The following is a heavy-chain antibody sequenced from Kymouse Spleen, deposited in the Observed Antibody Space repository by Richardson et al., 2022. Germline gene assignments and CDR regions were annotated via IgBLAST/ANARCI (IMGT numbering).Heavy chain of an antibody. V-gene: IGHV3-33*01. D-gene: IGHD1-1*01,IGHD4-17*01,IGHD4-23*01. CDR2: IWYDGSNK. Sequence: QVQLVESGGGVVQPGRSLRLSCAASGFTFSSYGMHWVRQAPGKGLEWVAVIWYDGSNKYYADSVKGRFTISRDNSKNTLYLQMNSLRAEDTAVYYCARAGTDYYYYYGMDVWGQGTTVTVSS. J-gene: IGHJ6*02. CDR3: ARAGTDYYYYYGMDV. CDR1: GFTFSSYG.